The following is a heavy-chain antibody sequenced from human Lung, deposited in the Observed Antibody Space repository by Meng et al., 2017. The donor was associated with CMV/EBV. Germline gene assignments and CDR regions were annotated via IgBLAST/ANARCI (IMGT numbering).Heavy chain of an antibody. D-gene: IGHD3-10*01. CDR3: ARAPYYGSGSYYHYAS. Sequence: SXXVSXKASGDTFSNYAVSWVRQAPGQGLEWMGGIIPLSATASYAQRFQGRVTITTDESTSTAYMEVSSLRSEDTAVYYCARAPYYGSGSYYHYASWGQGXPVTVSS. CDR1: GDTFSNYA. J-gene: IGHJ4*02. V-gene: IGHV1-69*05. CDR2: IIPLSATA.